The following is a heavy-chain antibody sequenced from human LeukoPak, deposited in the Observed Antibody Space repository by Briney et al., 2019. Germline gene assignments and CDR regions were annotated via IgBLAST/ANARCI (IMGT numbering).Heavy chain of an antibody. CDR2: ITYDGTNT. J-gene: IGHJ3*02. CDR1: GFNFGTYA. V-gene: IGHV3-30*04. Sequence: PGGSLRLSCVASGFNFGTYAFHWVRQAPGKGPEWVAFITYDGTNTYFADSVKGRFTLSRDNSQNALYLQMHSLKPSDTAVYYCARPGGYAFDMWGQGTMVTVSP. CDR3: ARPGGYAFDM.